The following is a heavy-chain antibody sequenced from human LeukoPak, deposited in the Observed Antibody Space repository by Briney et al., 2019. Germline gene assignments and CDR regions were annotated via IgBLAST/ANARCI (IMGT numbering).Heavy chain of an antibody. Sequence: SSETLSLTCTVSGGSISSYYWSWIRQPPGKGLEWIGSIYYSGSTYYNPSLKSRVTISVDTSKNQFSLKLSSVTAADTAVYYCARLRMTTVVTPSVAFDIWGQGTMVTVSS. D-gene: IGHD4-23*01. CDR2: IYYSGST. CDR3: ARLRMTTVVTPSVAFDI. CDR1: GGSISSYY. V-gene: IGHV4-59*12. J-gene: IGHJ3*02.